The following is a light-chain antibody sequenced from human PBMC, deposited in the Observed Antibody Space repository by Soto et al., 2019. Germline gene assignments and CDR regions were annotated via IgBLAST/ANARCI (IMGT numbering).Light chain of an antibody. CDR3: QKYNSAPLP. CDR2: ATS. V-gene: IGKV1-27*01. CDR1: QGIAPY. J-gene: IGKJ4*01. Sequence: DVQMTQSPSSLSAVVGDRVTITCRASQGIAPYLAWFQQKPGKVPKLLIYATSTLQSGVPSRFSGSGSGTDFTLTITSLQPEDVATYYCQKYNSAPLPFGGGTKVDIK.